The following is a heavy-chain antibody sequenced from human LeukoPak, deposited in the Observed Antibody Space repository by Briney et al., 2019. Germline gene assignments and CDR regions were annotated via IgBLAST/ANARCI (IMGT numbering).Heavy chain of an antibody. V-gene: IGHV1-2*02. Sequence: ASVKVSCKASGYTFIGYYMHWVRQAPGQGLEWVGWINPNSGGTNYAQKFQGRVTMTRDTSISTAYMELSRLRSDDTAVYYCARAGPIMRYFDWFFDYWGQGTLVTVSS. D-gene: IGHD3-9*01. J-gene: IGHJ4*02. CDR2: INPNSGGT. CDR3: ARAGPIMRYFDWFFDY. CDR1: GYTFIGYY.